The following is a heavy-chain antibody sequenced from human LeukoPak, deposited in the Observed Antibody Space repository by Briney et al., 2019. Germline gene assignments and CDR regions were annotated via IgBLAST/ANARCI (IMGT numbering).Heavy chain of an antibody. CDR1: GGSISSSSYY. J-gene: IGHJ5*02. Sequence: SETLSLTCTVSGGSISSSSYYWGWIRQPPGKGLEWIGSIYYSGSTYYNPSLKSRVTISVDRSKNQFSLKLSSVTAADTAVYYCARGFYYYGSGSSDWFDPWGQGTLVTVSS. CDR3: ARGFYYYGSGSSDWFDP. D-gene: IGHD3-10*01. V-gene: IGHV4-39*07. CDR2: IYYSGST.